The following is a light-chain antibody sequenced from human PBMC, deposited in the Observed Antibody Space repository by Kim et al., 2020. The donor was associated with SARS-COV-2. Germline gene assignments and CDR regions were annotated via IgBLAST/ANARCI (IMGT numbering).Light chain of an antibody. CDR3: QQYDNY. CDR1: HSVSSN. V-gene: IGKV3-15*01. J-gene: IGKJ2*01. CDR2: GAS. Sequence: ATLSVSPGERVTLSCRASHSVSSNLAWYQQKPGQAPRLLIYGASTRAPGIPARFSGSGSGTEFTLTISSLQSDDFATYYCQQYDNYFGQGTKLEI.